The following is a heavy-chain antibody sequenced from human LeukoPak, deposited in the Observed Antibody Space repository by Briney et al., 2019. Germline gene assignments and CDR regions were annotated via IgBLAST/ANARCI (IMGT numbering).Heavy chain of an antibody. CDR2: IKQDGSEK. CDR1: GFTVSSYW. J-gene: IGHJ3*01. V-gene: IGHV3-7*01. Sequence: GSLRLSCAASGFTVSSYWMSLVRQAPGKGLEWGANIKQDGSEKYYVDSGKGRFTISRDNAKNSLYLQINSLRAEDTAVYYCARVGSNYGGNSYAFDLWGQGTMVTVSS. CDR3: ARVGSNYGGNSYAFDL. D-gene: IGHD4-23*01.